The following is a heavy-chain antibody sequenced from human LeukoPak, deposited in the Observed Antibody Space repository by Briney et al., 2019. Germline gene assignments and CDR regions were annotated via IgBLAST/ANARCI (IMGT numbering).Heavy chain of an antibody. CDR3: AGTYYDSSGYFSLYYFDY. D-gene: IGHD3-22*01. Sequence: SETLSLTCTVSGGSIRSSSYYWGWIRQPPGKGLEWIGSIYHSGSTYYNPSLKSRVTISVDTSKNQFSLKLSSVTAADTAVYYCAGTYYDSSGYFSLYYFDYWGQGTLVTVSS. V-gene: IGHV4-39*01. CDR2: IYHSGST. J-gene: IGHJ4*02. CDR1: GGSIRSSSYY.